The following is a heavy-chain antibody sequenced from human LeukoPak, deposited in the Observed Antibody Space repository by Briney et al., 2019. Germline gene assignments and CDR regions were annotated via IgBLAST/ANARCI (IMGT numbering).Heavy chain of an antibody. CDR1: GFTFSSYG. Sequence: TGGSLRLSCAASGFTFSSYGMHWVRQAPGKGLEWVAVIWYDGSNKYYADSVKGRFTISRDNSKNTLYLQMNSLRAEDTAVYYCAKVRFTDIVVVPAAHFDYWGQGTLVTVSS. CDR3: AKVRFTDIVVVPAAHFDY. J-gene: IGHJ4*02. CDR2: IWYDGSNK. D-gene: IGHD2-2*01. V-gene: IGHV3-30*02.